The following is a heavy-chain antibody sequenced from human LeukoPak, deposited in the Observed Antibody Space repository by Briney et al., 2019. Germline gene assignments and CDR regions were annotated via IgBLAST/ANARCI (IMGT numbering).Heavy chain of an antibody. D-gene: IGHD5-18*01. CDR2: IYTSGST. J-gene: IGHJ5*02. CDR3: ARDSVDTAMVNGFDP. CDR1: GGSISSGSYY. V-gene: IGHV4-61*02. Sequence: ASQTLSLTCTVSGGSISSGSYYWSWIRQPAGKGLEWIGRIYTSGSTNYNPSLKSRVTIPVDTSKNQFSLKLSSVTAADTAVYYCARDSVDTAMVNGFDPWGQGTRVTVSS.